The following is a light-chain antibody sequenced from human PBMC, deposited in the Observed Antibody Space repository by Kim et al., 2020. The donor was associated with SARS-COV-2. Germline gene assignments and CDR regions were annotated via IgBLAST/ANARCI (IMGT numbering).Light chain of an antibody. CDR1: ELGKKY. Sequence: SVSPGQTASITCSGDELGKKYTSWYQQKPGQSPVVVVYQDTKRPSGVPERFSGSNSGNTATLTISGTQTLDEADYYCQAWHSTFSVFGTGTKVTVL. CDR2: QDT. V-gene: IGLV3-1*01. J-gene: IGLJ1*01. CDR3: QAWHSTFSV.